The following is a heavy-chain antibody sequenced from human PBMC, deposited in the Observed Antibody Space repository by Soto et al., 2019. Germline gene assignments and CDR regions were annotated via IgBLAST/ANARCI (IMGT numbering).Heavy chain of an antibody. V-gene: IGHV3-30-3*01. CDR3: ARPVEPFYYYGMDV. J-gene: IGHJ6*02. Sequence: QVQLVESGGGVVQPGTSLRLSCAASGFTFSTYAMEWVRQAPGKGLEWVALISYDGSNKYYAESVMGRYTISRDNSKNTLYLQMNNLRDEDTAVYYCARPVEPFYYYGMDVWGQGTTVTVAS. CDR2: ISYDGSNK. CDR1: GFTFSTYA.